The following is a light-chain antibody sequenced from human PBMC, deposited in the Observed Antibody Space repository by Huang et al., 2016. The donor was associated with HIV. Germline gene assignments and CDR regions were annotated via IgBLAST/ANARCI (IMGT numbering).Light chain of an antibody. V-gene: IGKV1-6*01. CDR2: AAS. CDR1: QGIRND. J-gene: IGKJ1*01. Sequence: AIQMTQSPSSLSASVGDRVTITCRASQGIRNDLAWYQQKPGKAPKIRIYAASNLQTGAPSRFSGSGSGINFTNSNSSLNTEDFATYYSLQDNNYPWTFGQGTKVEI. CDR3: LQDNNYPWT.